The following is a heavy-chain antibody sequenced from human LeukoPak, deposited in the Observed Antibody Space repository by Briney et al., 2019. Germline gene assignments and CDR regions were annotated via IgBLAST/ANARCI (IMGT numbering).Heavy chain of an antibody. Sequence: AGGSLRLSCAASGFSVSGSYMSWVRQAPGKGLEWVSVIYSRGSTYYADSVKGRCTISRDVSKNTVSLQLDNLTTEDTAVYYCARVHGEVSDEIFHYFDYWGQGTPATVSS. CDR3: ARVHGEVSDEIFHYFDY. D-gene: IGHD3-10*01. J-gene: IGHJ4*02. CDR2: IYSRGST. CDR1: GFSVSGSY. V-gene: IGHV3-53*01.